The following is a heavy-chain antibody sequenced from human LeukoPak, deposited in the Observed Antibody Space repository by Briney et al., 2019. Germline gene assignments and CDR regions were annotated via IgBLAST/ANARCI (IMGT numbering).Heavy chain of an antibody. V-gene: IGHV4-34*01. Sequence: SETLSLTCTVSGGSFSGYYWSWLRQPPGKGLEWIGEINHSGSTNYNPSLKSRVTISVDTSKNQFSLKLSSLTAAATAVYYCAREKTSGSYWVDCWGQGTLVTVSS. CDR1: GGSFSGYY. CDR2: INHSGST. CDR3: AREKTSGSYWVDC. J-gene: IGHJ4*02. D-gene: IGHD1-26*01.